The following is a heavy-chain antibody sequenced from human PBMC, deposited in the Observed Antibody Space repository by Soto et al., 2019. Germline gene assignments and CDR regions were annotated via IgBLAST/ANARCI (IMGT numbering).Heavy chain of an antibody. CDR3: ARRTVNIRTYYSGLKTHCFDD. V-gene: IGHV4-39*01. Sequence: SETLSLTCAVSGDSMSSSDYYWGWIRQPPGKGLEWIGSIYYSGSTYYNPSLQSRVAISVDTSKNQFSLKLKSVTAADTAIYYCARRTVNIRTYYSGLKTHCFDDWGQGAPVTVSS. D-gene: IGHD3-22*01. CDR1: GDSMSSSDYY. J-gene: IGHJ4*02. CDR2: IYYSGST.